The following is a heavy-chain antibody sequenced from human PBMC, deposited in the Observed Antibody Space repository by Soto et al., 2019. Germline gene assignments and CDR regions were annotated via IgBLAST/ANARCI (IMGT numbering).Heavy chain of an antibody. CDR3: ARGDIVVVVAATPFDP. Sequence: ASVKVSCKASGYTFTGYYMHWVRQAPGQGLEWMGWINPNSGGTNYAQKLQGRVTMTRDTSISTAYMELSRLRSDDTAVYYCARGDIVVVVAATPFDPWGQGTLVTVSS. V-gene: IGHV1-2*02. CDR2: INPNSGGT. CDR1: GYTFTGYY. D-gene: IGHD2-15*01. J-gene: IGHJ5*02.